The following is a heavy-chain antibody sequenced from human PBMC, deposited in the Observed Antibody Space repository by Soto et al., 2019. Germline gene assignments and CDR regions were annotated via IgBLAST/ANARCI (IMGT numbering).Heavy chain of an antibody. V-gene: IGHV3-33*01. J-gene: IGHJ4*02. Sequence: XGSLRLSCTVTGFTFSDYGIHWVRQAPDKGLEWVAVVWFDGSIQYYGDSVKGRFTISRDNSNNTVDLQMKNLRAEDTAVYYCARVDLGGNSYYFDDWGQGTLVTVSS. CDR3: ARVDLGGNSYYFDD. D-gene: IGHD1-7*01. CDR2: VWFDGSIQ. CDR1: GFTFSDYG.